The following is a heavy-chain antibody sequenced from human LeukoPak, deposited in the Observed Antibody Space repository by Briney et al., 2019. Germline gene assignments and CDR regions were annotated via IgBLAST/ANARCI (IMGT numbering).Heavy chain of an antibody. V-gene: IGHV3-23*01. CDR3: AKGVITGTTPQPFDY. CDR2: MSASGGST. D-gene: IGHD1-7*01. J-gene: IGHJ4*02. CDR1: GFTFSTSA. Sequence: SGGSLRLSCAAYGFTFSTSAMNWVRQAPGKGLAWVSGMSASGGSTYYADSVKGRFTISRDNSKNTLYLQMNSLRAEDTAIYFCAKGVITGTTPQPFDYWGQGTLVTVSS.